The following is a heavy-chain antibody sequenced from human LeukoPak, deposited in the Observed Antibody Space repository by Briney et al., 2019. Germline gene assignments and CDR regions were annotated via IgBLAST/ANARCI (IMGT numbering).Heavy chain of an antibody. CDR2: IYYGGST. CDR1: GDSVSSAGYH. CDR3: ASRGYNYGYFDY. J-gene: IGHJ4*02. V-gene: IGHV4-39*02. Sequence: SETLSLTCSVSGDSVSSAGYHWSWIRQAPGKGLEWIGSIYYGGSTYYNPSLKSRVTISVDTSKNHFSLKLSSVTAADTAVYYCASRGYNYGYFDYWGQGTLVTVSS. D-gene: IGHD5-18*01.